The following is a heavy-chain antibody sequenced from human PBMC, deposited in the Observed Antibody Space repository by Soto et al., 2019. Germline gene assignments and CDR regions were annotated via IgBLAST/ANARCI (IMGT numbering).Heavy chain of an antibody. D-gene: IGHD3-10*01. V-gene: IGHV3-30*18. CDR1: GFTFSSYG. J-gene: IGHJ5*02. CDR3: AKGSSGSGAYNWFDP. Sequence: PGGSLRLSCAAPGFTFSSYGMHWVRQAPGKGLEWVAVISYDGSNKYYADSVKGRFTISRDNSKNTLYLQMNSLRAEDTAVYYCAKGSSGSGAYNWFDPWGQGTLVTVSS. CDR2: ISYDGSNK.